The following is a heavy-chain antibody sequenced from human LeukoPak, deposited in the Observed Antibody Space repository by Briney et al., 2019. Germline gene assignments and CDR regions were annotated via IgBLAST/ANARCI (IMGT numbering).Heavy chain of an antibody. CDR3: ATSAGGYPEY. Sequence: GGSLRLSCAASGFTVSNNYMNWVRQAPGKGLEWVSVIYVGGSTYYADSVKGRFTISRDNSKNTLYLQMNGLRAEDTAVYYCATSAGGYPEYWGQGTLVTVSS. CDR2: IYVGGST. D-gene: IGHD1-26*01. J-gene: IGHJ4*02. V-gene: IGHV3-53*01. CDR1: GFTVSNNY.